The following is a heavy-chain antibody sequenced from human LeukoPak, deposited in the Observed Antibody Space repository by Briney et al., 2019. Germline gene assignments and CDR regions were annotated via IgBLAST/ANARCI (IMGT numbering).Heavy chain of an antibody. J-gene: IGHJ4*02. CDR2: IKQDGSVK. CDR3: ARIGYSSSCFDY. D-gene: IGHD6-13*01. Sequence: PGGSLRLSCAASGFSSTNYWMSWVRQAPGKGLEWVPNIKQDGSVKYYVDSVKGRFTISRDNAKSSVYLQINSLRVEDTAVYYCARIGYSSSCFDYWGQGTLVTVSS. CDR1: GFSSTNYW. V-gene: IGHV3-7*03.